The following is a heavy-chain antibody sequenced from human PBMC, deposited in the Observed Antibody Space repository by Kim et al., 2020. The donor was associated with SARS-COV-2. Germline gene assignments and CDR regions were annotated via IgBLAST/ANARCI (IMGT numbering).Heavy chain of an antibody. CDR3: ARARSGSYNRVLYYFDY. D-gene: IGHD1-26*01. CDR1: GYTFTSYY. V-gene: IGHV1-46*01. CDR2: INPSGGST. J-gene: IGHJ4*02. Sequence: ASVKVSCKASGYTFTSYYMHWVRQAPGQGLEWMGIINPSGGSTSYAQKFQGRVTMTRDTSTSTVYMELSSLRSEDTAVYYCARARSGSYNRVLYYFDYWGQGTLVTVSS.